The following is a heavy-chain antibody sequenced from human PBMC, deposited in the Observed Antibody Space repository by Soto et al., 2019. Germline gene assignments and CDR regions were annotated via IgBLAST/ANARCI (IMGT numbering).Heavy chain of an antibody. CDR3: ATTNCGGDCYSDAFDI. CDR2: IKSKTDGGTT. V-gene: IGHV3-15*01. D-gene: IGHD2-21*01. Sequence: GGSLRLSCAASGFTFSNAWMSWVRQAPGKGLEWVGRIKSKTDGGTTDYAAPVKGRFTISRDDSKNTLYLQMNSLKIEDTAVYYCATTNCGGDCYSDAFDIWGQGTMVTVSS. J-gene: IGHJ3*02. CDR1: GFTFSNAW.